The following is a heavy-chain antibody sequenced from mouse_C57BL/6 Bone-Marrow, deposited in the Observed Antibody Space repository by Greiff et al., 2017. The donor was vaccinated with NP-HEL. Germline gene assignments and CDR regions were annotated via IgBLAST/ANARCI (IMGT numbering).Heavy chain of an antibody. CDR2: IRSKSNNFAT. CDR3: GRHAGDRGAMEY. CDR1: GFSFTTYA. D-gene: IGHD2-13*01. J-gene: IGHJ4*01. V-gene: IGHV10-1*01. Sequence: EVQVVESGGGLVQPKGSLKLSCAASGFSFTTYAMNWVRQAPGKGLEWVARIRSKSNNFATYYAYSVKDRFTISRDDSESMLYQQMNNLKTEDTAMYYCGRHAGDRGAMEYWGQGTSVTVSS.